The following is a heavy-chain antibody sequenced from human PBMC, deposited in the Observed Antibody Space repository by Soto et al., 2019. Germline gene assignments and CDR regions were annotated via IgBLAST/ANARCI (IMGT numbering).Heavy chain of an antibody. CDR1: GYTFTSYG. CDR3: ARPPFRDDGDYIDDQATWFDP. J-gene: IGHJ5*02. CDR2: ISTSNGNT. D-gene: IGHD4-17*01. Sequence: ASVKVSCKASGYTFTSYGITWVRQAPGQGLEWVGWISTSNGNTDYAQKLKGRVTMTTDTSTTTAYMELTNLRSDDTAVYYSARPPFRDDGDYIDDQATWFDPWGKGTLVTVSS. V-gene: IGHV1-18*01.